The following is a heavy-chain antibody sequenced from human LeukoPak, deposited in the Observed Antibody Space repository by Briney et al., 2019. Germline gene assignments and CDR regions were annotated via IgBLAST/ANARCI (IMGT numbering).Heavy chain of an antibody. CDR1: GFTFSSYG. J-gene: IGHJ4*02. CDR2: IRYDGSNK. D-gene: IGHD4-23*01. V-gene: IGHV3-30*02. CDR3: AKDPDYGGNSYYFDY. Sequence: GGSLRLSCAASGFTFSSYGMHWVRQAPGKGLEWVAFIRYDGSNKYYADSVKGRFTISRDNSMNTLYLQMNSLRAEDTAVYYCAKDPDYGGNSYYFDYWGQGTLVTVSS.